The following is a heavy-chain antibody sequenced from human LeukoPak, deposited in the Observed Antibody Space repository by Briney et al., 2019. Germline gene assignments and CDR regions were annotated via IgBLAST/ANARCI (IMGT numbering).Heavy chain of an antibody. V-gene: IGHV1-8*01. CDR1: GYTFTNYD. CDR3: ARVYYDFWSGFANWFDP. D-gene: IGHD3-3*01. Sequence: ASVKVSCEASGYTFTNYDINWVRRATGQGLEWMGWMNPNSGNTGYAQKFQGRVTMTRSTSISTAYMELSSLTSEDTAVYYCARVYYDFWSGFANWFDPWGQGTLVTVSS. J-gene: IGHJ5*02. CDR2: MNPNSGNT.